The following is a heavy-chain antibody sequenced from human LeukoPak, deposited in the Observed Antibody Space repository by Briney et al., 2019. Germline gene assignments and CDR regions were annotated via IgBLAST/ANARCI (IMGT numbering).Heavy chain of an antibody. D-gene: IGHD3-10*01. CDR3: AGGGSGSYPPDAFDI. Sequence: GESLKISCKGSGYSFTSYWIGWVRQMPGKGLEWMGVIYPGDSDTRYSPSFQGQVTISADKSISTAYLQWSSLKASDTAMYYCAGGGSGSYPPDAFDIWGQGTVVTVSS. CDR2: IYPGDSDT. J-gene: IGHJ3*02. CDR1: GYSFTSYW. V-gene: IGHV5-51*01.